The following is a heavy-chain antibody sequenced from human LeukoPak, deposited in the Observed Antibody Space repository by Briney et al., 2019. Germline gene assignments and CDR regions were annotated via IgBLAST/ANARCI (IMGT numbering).Heavy chain of an antibody. Sequence: GGSPRLSCSASGFTFSSYSRNWVRQAPGKGLEWISSISSSSSYIYYADSVKGRFTISRDNAKNSLYLQMNSLRAEDTAVYYCAREGSVYDYYFAYWGQRTLVTVSS. CDR3: AREGSVYDYYFAY. J-gene: IGHJ4*02. CDR2: ISSSSSYI. CDR1: GFTFSSYS. D-gene: IGHD5/OR15-5a*01. V-gene: IGHV3-21*01.